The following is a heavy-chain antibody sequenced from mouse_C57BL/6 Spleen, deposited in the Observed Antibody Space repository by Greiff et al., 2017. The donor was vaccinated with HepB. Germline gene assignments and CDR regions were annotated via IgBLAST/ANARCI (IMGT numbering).Heavy chain of an antibody. CDR2: IDPETGGT. CDR1: GYTFTDYE. D-gene: IGHD1-1*01. CDR3: TRRPDYYGSRGDAWFAY. Sequence: SGAELVRPGASVTLSCKASGYTFTDYEMHWVKQTPVHGLEWIGAIDPETGGTAYNQKFKGKAILTADKSSSTAYKELRSLTSEDSAVYYCTRRPDYYGSRGDAWFAYWGQGTLVTVSA. J-gene: IGHJ3*01. V-gene: IGHV1-15*01.